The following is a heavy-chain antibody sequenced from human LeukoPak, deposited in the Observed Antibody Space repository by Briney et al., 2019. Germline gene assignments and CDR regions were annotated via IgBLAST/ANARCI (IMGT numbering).Heavy chain of an antibody. J-gene: IGHJ6*02. D-gene: IGHD2-21*02. Sequence: PGGSLRLSCAASGFTVRSNYMTWVRQAPGKGLEWVADISSRGSYTSCADSVQGRFTISRDNAKNSMYLQMNSLTAEDTAVYYCARNMTANYYYYAMDVWGQGTTVTVSS. CDR3: ARNMTANYYYYAMDV. V-gene: IGHV3-11*06. CDR2: ISSRGSYT. CDR1: GFTVRSNY.